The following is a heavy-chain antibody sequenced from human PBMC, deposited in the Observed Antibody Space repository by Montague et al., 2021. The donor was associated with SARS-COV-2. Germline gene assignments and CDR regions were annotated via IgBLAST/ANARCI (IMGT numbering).Heavy chain of an antibody. CDR1: GGSISSINW. CDR2: IYHSGST. D-gene: IGHD6-19*01. Sequence: SETRSLTCAVSGGSISSINWWSWVRQPPGKGLEWIGEIYHSGSTNYNPSLKSRVIISVDKSKNQFSLKLSSVTAADTAVYYCARTGYSSGWHSFDYWGQGTLVTVSS. V-gene: IGHV4-4*02. CDR3: ARTGYSSGWHSFDY. J-gene: IGHJ4*02.